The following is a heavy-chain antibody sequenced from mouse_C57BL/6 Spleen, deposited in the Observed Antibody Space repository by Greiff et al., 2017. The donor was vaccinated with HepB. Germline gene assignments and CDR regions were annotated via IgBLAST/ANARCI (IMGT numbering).Heavy chain of an antibody. D-gene: IGHD1-1*01. J-gene: IGHJ2*01. V-gene: IGHV1-7*01. CDR3: ARLDYGSRYFDY. CDR1: GYTFTSYW. CDR2: INPSSGYT. Sequence: VQPQQSGAELAKPGASVKLSCKASGYTFTSYWMHWVKQRPGQGLEWIGYINPSSGYTKYNQKFKDKATLTADKSSSTAYMQLSSLTYENSAVYYCARLDYGSRYFDYWGQGTTLTVSS.